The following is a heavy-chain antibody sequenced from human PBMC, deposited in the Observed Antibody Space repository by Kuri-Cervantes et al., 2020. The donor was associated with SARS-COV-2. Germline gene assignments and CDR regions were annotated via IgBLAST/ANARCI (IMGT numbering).Heavy chain of an antibody. CDR3: AKRGHEWELLTSGGFDY. CDR1: GFTFSSYG. Sequence: GGSLRLSCAASGFTFSSYGMHWVRQAPGKGLEWVAFIRYDGSNKYYADSVKGRFTISRDNSKNTLYLQMNSLRAEDTAVYYCAKRGHEWELLTSGGFDYWGQGTLVTVSS. V-gene: IGHV3-30*02. D-gene: IGHD1-26*01. CDR2: IRYDGSNK. J-gene: IGHJ4*02.